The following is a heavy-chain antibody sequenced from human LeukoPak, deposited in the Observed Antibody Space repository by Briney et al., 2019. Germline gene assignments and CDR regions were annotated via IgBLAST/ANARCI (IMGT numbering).Heavy chain of an antibody. J-gene: IGHJ5*02. Sequence: SETLSLTCTVSGGSISSSSYYWGWIRQPPGKGLEWIGSIYYSGSTYYNPSLKSRVTISVHTSKNQFSLQLSSVTAADTAVYYCARPTVTSYNWFDPWGQGTLVTVSS. CDR2: IYYSGST. V-gene: IGHV4-39*01. CDR1: GGSISSSSYY. D-gene: IGHD4-17*01. CDR3: ARPTVTSYNWFDP.